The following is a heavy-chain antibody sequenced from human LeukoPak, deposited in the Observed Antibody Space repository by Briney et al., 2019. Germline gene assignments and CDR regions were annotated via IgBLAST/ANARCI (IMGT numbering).Heavy chain of an antibody. CDR3: AMRYDSSSYYYFDS. CDR2: IYPGDSDT. CDR1: GYNFTNYW. D-gene: IGHD3-22*01. V-gene: IGHV5-51*01. Sequence: GESLKISCKGSGYNFTNYWIGWVRQMPGEGLEWMGIIYPGDSDTAYSPSFRGQVTISADKSISTAYLQWSSLKASDTAMYYCAMRYDSSSYYYFDSWGQGTLVIVSS. J-gene: IGHJ4*02.